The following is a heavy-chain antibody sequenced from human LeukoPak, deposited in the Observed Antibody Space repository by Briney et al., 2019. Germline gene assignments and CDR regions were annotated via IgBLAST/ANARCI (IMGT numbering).Heavy chain of an antibody. D-gene: IGHD1-26*01. V-gene: IGHV3-49*04. J-gene: IGHJ3*02. CDR3: TRDPRGSYGPDAFDI. CDR1: GFTFGDYA. Sequence: GGSLRLSCTASGFTFGDYAMSLVRQAPGKGLEWVGFIRSKAYGGTTEYAASVKGRFTISRDDSKSIAYLQMNSLKTEDTAVYYCTRDPRGSYGPDAFDIWGQGTMVTVSS. CDR2: IRSKAYGGTT.